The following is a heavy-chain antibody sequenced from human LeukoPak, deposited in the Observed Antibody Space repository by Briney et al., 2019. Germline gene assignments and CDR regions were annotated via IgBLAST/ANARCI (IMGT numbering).Heavy chain of an antibody. D-gene: IGHD3-22*01. CDR1: GGSISSDDW. J-gene: IGHJ4*02. Sequence: SETLSLTCAVSGGSISSDDWWSWGRPPPAERLEWIGEVYHRGATNFNPSLKSRVTMSVDKSKNHFSLKLNSVTAADTAVYYCARRSYYDSTGYYKDWGQGTLVTVSS. CDR2: VYHRGAT. V-gene: IGHV4-4*02. CDR3: ARRSYYDSTGYYKD.